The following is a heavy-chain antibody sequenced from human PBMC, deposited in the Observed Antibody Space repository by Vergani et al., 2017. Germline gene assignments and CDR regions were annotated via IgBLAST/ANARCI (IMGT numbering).Heavy chain of an antibody. CDR3: AREDLGRGIY. J-gene: IGHJ4*02. CDR1: GGSISSSSYY. V-gene: IGHV4-39*07. D-gene: IGHD2-15*01. CDR2: VYYSGST. Sequence: QLQLQESGPGLVKPSETLSLTCTVSGGSISSSSYYWGWIRQPPGKGLEWIGSVYYSGSTYYNPSLKSRVTISVDTSKNQFSLKLSSVTAADTAVYYCAREDLGRGIYWGQGTLVTVSS.